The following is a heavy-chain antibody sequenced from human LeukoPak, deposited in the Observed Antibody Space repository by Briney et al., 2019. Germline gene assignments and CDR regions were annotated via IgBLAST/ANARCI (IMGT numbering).Heavy chain of an antibody. V-gene: IGHV4-59*01. J-gene: IGHJ5*02. Sequence: SETLSLTCTVSGDSINNYFWNWIRQPPGKGLEWIGFIYYSGNSGSTNYNPSLKSRVTISVDTSKNQFSLKLSSVTAADTAVYYCARDASSFNGWFDPWGQGTLVTVSS. D-gene: IGHD6-13*01. CDR2: IYYSGNSGST. CDR1: GDSINNYF. CDR3: ARDASSFNGWFDP.